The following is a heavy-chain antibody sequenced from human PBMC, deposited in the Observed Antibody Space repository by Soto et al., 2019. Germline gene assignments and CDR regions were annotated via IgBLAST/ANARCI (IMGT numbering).Heavy chain of an antibody. V-gene: IGHV4-59*08. CDR2: IYYSGST. CDR1: GGSISSYY. CDR3: ARHKYYFDY. Sequence: LSETLSLTCTVSGGSISSYYWSWIRQPPGKGLEWIGYIYYSGSTNYNPSLKSRVTISVDTSKNQFSLKLSSVTAADTAVYYCARHKYYFDYWGQGTLVTVSS. J-gene: IGHJ4*02.